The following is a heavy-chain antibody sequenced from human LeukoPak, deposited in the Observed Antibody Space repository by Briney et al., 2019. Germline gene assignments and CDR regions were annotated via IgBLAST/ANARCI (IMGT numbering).Heavy chain of an antibody. CDR2: ISGSGGST. D-gene: IGHD6-6*01. CDR1: GFTFSTYA. CDR3: AKMRGQLQLQYYMDV. J-gene: IGHJ6*03. V-gene: IGHV3-23*01. Sequence: GGSLRLSCAASGFTFSTYAMSWVRQAPGKGLEWVSTISGSGGSTFYADSVRGQFTISRDNSKNTVYLQMNSPRVEDTAVLYCAKMRGQLQLQYYMDVWGPGTTVAVSS.